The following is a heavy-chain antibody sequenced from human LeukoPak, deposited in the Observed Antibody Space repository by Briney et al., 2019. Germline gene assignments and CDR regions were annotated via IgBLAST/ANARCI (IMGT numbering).Heavy chain of an antibody. CDR1: GFTFTSYA. J-gene: IGHJ4*02. Sequence: PGGSLRLSCAASGFTFTSYAMSWVRQAPGKGLEWVSSISASGGSTDYADSVKGRFTISRDKSKNTLYLQMHSLRAEDMALYYCAKDIGAVAGPFDYWGQGTLVTVSS. CDR2: ISASGGST. V-gene: IGHV3-23*01. CDR3: AKDIGAVAGPFDY. D-gene: IGHD6-19*01.